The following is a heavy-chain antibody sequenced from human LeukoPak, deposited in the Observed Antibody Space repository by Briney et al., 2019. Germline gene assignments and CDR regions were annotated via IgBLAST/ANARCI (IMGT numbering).Heavy chain of an antibody. CDR3: ARGGGSYSYYYYMDV. J-gene: IGHJ6*03. D-gene: IGHD1-26*01. CDR1: GDSIISGSFY. Sequence: SETLSLTCSVSGDSIISGSFYWSWIRPPAGGGLEWIGRIYPSGSTNYNPSLKSRVTISVDTPKNQFSLKLSSVTAADTDVYYCARGGGSYSYYYYMDVWGKGTTVTVSS. V-gene: IGHV4-61*02. CDR2: IYPSGST.